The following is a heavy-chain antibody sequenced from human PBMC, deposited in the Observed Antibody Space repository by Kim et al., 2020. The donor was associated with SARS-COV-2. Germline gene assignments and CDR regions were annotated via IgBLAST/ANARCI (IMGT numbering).Heavy chain of an antibody. Sequence: SETLSLTCTVSGGSISSGGYYWNWIRQHPGKGLEWIGYIYYSGSTNYNPSLKSRVTISVDTSKNQFSLKLSSVTAADTAVYYCARDGGYGSGSYQFAYWGQGTLVTVSS. CDR2: IYYSGST. J-gene: IGHJ4*02. CDR1: GGSISSGGYY. CDR3: ARDGGYGSGSYQFAY. D-gene: IGHD3-10*01. V-gene: IGHV4-31*03.